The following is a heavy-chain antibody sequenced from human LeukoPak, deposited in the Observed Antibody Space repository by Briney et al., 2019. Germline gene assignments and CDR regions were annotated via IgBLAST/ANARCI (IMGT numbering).Heavy chain of an antibody. Sequence: SETLSLTCAVYGGSFSGYYWSWIRQPPGKGLEWIGEIKHSGSTNYNPSLKSRVTISVDTSKNQFSLKLSSVTAADTAVYYCASLGSGWTDFDYWGQGTLVTVSS. CDR2: IKHSGST. J-gene: IGHJ4*02. V-gene: IGHV4-34*01. CDR3: ASLGSGWTDFDY. CDR1: GGSFSGYY. D-gene: IGHD6-19*01.